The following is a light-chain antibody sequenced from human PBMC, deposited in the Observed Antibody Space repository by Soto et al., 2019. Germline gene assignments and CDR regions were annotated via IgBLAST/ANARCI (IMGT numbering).Light chain of an antibody. CDR2: EVS. CDR3: SSYAGSDSYV. V-gene: IGLV2-8*01. J-gene: IGLJ1*01. CDR1: SSDVGGYNF. Sequence: QSALTQPPSASGSPGQSVTISCTGTSSDVGGYNFVSWYQQHPGKAPKLMIYEVSKRPSGVPDRFSGSKSGYTASLPVSGLQAEDEADYYCSSYAGSDSYVFGTGTKLTVL.